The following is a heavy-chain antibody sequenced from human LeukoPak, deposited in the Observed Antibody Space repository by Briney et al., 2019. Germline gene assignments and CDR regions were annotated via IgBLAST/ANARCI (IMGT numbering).Heavy chain of an antibody. J-gene: IGHJ6*03. V-gene: IGHV3-20*04. CDR2: INWNGGST. Sequence: GGSLRLSCAASGFTFDDYGMSWFRQAPGKGLEWVSGINWNGGSTGYADSVKGRFTISRDNAKNSLYLQMNSLRAEDTALYYCARGSAFWSGYYRNYYYMDVWGKGTTVTVSS. CDR3: ARGSAFWSGYYRNYYYMDV. CDR1: GFTFDDYG. D-gene: IGHD3-3*01.